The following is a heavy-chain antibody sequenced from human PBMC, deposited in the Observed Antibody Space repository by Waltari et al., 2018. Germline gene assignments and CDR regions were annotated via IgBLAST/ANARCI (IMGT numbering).Heavy chain of an antibody. CDR3: VRNSSGSSFDS. D-gene: IGHD6-19*01. J-gene: IGHJ4*02. CDR1: GRSITNNY. CDR2: MWHSGST. V-gene: IGHV4-38-2*01. Sequence: QLQESDTGQLQPSSTLTLTSSPTGRSITNNYWGWFRQPPGKGLEWIGTMWHSGSTYYNPSLQSRVTILIDTSKNQFSLTLNSVTAADTAFYYCVRNSSGSSFDSWGQGTLATVSS.